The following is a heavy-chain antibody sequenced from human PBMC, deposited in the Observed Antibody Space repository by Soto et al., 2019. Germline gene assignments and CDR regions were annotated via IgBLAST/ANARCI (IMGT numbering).Heavy chain of an antibody. D-gene: IGHD3-10*01. CDR3: AITHLRFGEHHY. CDR2: MNPNSGNT. CDR1: GYTFTSYD. J-gene: IGHJ4*02. V-gene: IGHV1-8*01. Sequence: QVQLVQSGAEVKKPGASVKVSCKASGYTFTSYDINWVRQATGQGLEWMGWMNPNSGNTGYAQKFKGRGTMTRNTSISTAYMELSSLRSEDTAVYYCAITHLRFGEHHYWGQGTLVTVSS.